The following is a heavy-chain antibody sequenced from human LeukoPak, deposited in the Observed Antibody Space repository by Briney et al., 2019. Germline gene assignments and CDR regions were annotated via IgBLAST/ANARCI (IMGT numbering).Heavy chain of an antibody. J-gene: IGHJ3*02. CDR2: ISWNSGSI. D-gene: IGHD2-2*01. CDR3: AKDMGYCSSTSCNDAFDI. Sequence: PGRSLRLSCAASGFTFVDYAMDWVRQAPGKGLEWVSGISWNSGSIGYADSVKGRFTISRDNAKNSLYLQMNSLRAEDTALYYCAKDMGYCSSTSCNDAFDIWGQGTMVTVSS. CDR1: GFTFVDYA. V-gene: IGHV3-9*01.